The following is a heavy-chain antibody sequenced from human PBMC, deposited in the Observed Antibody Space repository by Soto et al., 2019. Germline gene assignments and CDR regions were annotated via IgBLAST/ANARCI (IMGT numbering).Heavy chain of an antibody. CDR1: GGTFSSYT. J-gene: IGHJ6*03. V-gene: IGHV1-69*04. D-gene: IGHD3-3*01. CDR2: IIPILGIA. CDR3: ARDGDYVFWSGYPPAPSYYYMDV. Sequence: ASVKVSCKASGGTFSSYTISWVRQAPGQGLEWMGRIIPILGIANYAQKFQGRVTITADKSTSTAYIELSSLRSEDTVVYYCARDGDYVFWSGYPPAPSYYYMDVWGKGTTVTVSS.